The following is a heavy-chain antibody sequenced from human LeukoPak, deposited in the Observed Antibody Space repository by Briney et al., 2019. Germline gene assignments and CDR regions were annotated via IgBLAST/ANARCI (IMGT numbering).Heavy chain of an antibody. V-gene: IGHV3-7*05. CDR1: GFTFRNYW. D-gene: IGHD6-13*01. CDR3: AREGQQSYGMDV. J-gene: IGHJ6*02. CDR2: IKQGGSEK. Sequence: GGSLRLSCAASGFTFRNYWITWVRQAPGKGLEWVANIKQGGSEKHYVDSVKGRFTISRDDATNSLYLQMNSLRIEDTAVYYCAREGQQSYGMDVWGQETTVTVSS.